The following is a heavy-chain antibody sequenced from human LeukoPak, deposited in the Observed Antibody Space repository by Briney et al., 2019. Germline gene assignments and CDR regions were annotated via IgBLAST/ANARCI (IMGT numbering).Heavy chain of an antibody. V-gene: IGHV3-23*01. CDR3: AKANYSGSYYFDS. Sequence: GGSLRLSCAASGFTFSSSAMNWVRQAPGKGLEWVSSFSASGGTTYYADSVKGRFTISRDNSKNTLSLQMNSLRAEDTAVYYCAKANYSGSYYFDSWGQGTLVTVSS. CDR2: FSASGGTT. D-gene: IGHD1-26*01. CDR1: GFTFSSSA. J-gene: IGHJ4*02.